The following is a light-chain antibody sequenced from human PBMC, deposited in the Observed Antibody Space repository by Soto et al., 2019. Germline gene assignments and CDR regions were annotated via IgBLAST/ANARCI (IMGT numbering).Light chain of an antibody. CDR3: QRPNSNPPR. V-gene: IGKV1-5*01. CDR2: DAS. Sequence: DIQMTQSPSTLSASVGDRVTITCRASQSISSWLAWYQQKPGKAPKLLIYDASSLESGVPSRFSGSGSGTEFTLTISSLQPDDFATYYCQRPNSNPPRFGQGTRLEIK. CDR1: QSISSW. J-gene: IGKJ5*01.